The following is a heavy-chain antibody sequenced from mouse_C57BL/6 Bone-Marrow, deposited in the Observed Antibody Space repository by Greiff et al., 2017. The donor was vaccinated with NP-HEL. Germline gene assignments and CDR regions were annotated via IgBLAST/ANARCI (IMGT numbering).Heavy chain of an antibody. Sequence: EVQVVESGGGLVQPGGSLKLSCAASGFTFSAYGMAWVRQAPREGPEWVAFISNLAYSIYYADTVTGRFTISRENAKNTLYLEMSSLRSEDTAMYYRARRQWTANYAMDYWGQGTSVTVTS. CDR1: GFTFSAYG. CDR3: ARRQWTANYAMDY. V-gene: IGHV5-15*04. J-gene: IGHJ4*01. D-gene: IGHD3-3*01. CDR2: ISNLAYSI.